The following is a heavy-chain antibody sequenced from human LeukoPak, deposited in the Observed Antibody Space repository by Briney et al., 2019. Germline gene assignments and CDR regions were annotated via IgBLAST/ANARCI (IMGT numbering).Heavy chain of an antibody. D-gene: IGHD3-22*01. CDR3: ARVEIYYDSSGYYGNYYFDY. CDR1: GGSISSGGYY. CDR2: IYYSGST. V-gene: IGHV4-31*03. Sequence: SETLSLTCTVSGGSISSGGYYWSWIRQHPGKGLEWIGYIYYSGSTYYNPSLKSRVTISVDTSENQFSLKLSSVTAADTAEYYCARVEIYYDSSGYYGNYYFDYWGQGTLVTVSS. J-gene: IGHJ4*02.